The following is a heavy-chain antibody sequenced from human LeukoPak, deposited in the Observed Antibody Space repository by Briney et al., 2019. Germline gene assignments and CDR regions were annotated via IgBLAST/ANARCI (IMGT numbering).Heavy chain of an antibody. D-gene: IGHD3-3*01. CDR2: IYYSGST. J-gene: IGHJ4*02. CDR1: GGSISSGGYY. CDR3: ARGPIFGVVIPYYFDY. Sequence: SETLSLTCTVSGGSISSGGYYWSWIRQHPGKGLEWIGYIYYSGSTYYNPSLKSRVTISVDTSKNQFSLKLSSVTAADTAVYYCARGPIFGVVIPYYFDYWGQGTLVTVSS. V-gene: IGHV4-31*03.